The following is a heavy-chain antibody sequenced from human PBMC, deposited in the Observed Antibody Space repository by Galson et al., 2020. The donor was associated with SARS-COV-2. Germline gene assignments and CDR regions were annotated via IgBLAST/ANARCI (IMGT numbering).Heavy chain of an antibody. V-gene: IGHV3-30*04. CDR1: GFIFSNFA. Sequence: GESLKISCAASGFIFSNFAMHWVRQALGKGLEWVAVISYEGSNKYYADPVKGRFTISRDNSKSTLSLQMNSLRAEDTAVYYCARDAYGMDVWGQGTTVTVSS. J-gene: IGHJ6*02. CDR2: ISYEGSNK. CDR3: ARDAYGMDV.